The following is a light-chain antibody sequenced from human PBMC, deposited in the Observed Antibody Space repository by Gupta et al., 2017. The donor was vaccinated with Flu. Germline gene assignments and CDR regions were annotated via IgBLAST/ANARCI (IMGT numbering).Light chain of an antibody. J-gene: IGKJ3*01. CDR2: DAS. Sequence: DIQMTQSPSSLSASVGDRVTITCQATHDIGHYLHWYQQKPGNAPKLLIFDASNVKPGLPSRFTGSGSGRDFTFTISSLQPEDNGTYYCQQNHNHLLSCGPGTRVDLK. CDR3: QQNHNHLLS. V-gene: IGKV1-33*01. CDR1: HDIGHY.